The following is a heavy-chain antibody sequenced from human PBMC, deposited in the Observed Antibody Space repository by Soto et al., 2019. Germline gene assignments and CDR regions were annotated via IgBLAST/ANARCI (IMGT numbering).Heavy chain of an antibody. Sequence: SETLSLTCTVSGGSISSYYWSWIRQPAGKGLEWIGRIYTSGSTNYNPSLKSRVTMSVDTSKNQFSLKLSSVTAADTAVYYCARDRLFHYDFWSGYYFDYWGQGTLVTV. V-gene: IGHV4-4*07. CDR3: ARDRLFHYDFWSGYYFDY. D-gene: IGHD3-3*01. CDR2: IYTSGST. J-gene: IGHJ4*02. CDR1: GGSISSYY.